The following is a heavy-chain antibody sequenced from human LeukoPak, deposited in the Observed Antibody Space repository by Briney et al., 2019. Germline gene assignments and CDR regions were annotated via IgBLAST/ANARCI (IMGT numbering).Heavy chain of an antibody. D-gene: IGHD5-12*01. CDR2: IYYSGST. CDR3: ARGSLRLMGFFDY. Sequence: SETLSLTCTVSGGSISSYYWSWIRQPPGKGLEWIGYIYYSGSTYYNPSLKSRVTISVDRSKNQFSLKLSSVTAADTAVYYCARGSLRLMGFFDYWGQGTLVTVSS. CDR1: GGSISSYY. V-gene: IGHV4-59*12. J-gene: IGHJ4*02.